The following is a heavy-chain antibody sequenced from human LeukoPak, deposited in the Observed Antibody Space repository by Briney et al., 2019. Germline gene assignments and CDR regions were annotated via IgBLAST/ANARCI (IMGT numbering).Heavy chain of an antibody. Sequence: SETLSLTCTVSGGSISYYYWSWIRQPPGKGLEWIGYVYDSGNTDYNPSLKSRLTISVDTSKNQFSLKVTSVTAADTAVYYCARRARPLWFFDYWGQGTLVTVSS. CDR1: GGSISYYY. V-gene: IGHV4-59*08. CDR2: VYDSGNT. D-gene: IGHD3-10*01. J-gene: IGHJ4*02. CDR3: ARRARPLWFFDY.